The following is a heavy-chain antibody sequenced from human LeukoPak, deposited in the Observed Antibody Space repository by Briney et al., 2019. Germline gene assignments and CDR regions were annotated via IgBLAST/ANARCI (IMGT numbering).Heavy chain of an antibody. Sequence: ASVKVSCKVSGYTLTELSMHWVRQAPGKGLEWMGGFDPEDGETIYAQKFRGRVTITADKSTRTAYMELSSLRSEDTAVYYCARDNDSRDPPHFDYWGQRTLVTVSS. D-gene: IGHD3-16*01. J-gene: IGHJ4*02. CDR3: ARDNDSRDPPHFDY. V-gene: IGHV1-24*01. CDR2: FDPEDGET. CDR1: GYTLTELS.